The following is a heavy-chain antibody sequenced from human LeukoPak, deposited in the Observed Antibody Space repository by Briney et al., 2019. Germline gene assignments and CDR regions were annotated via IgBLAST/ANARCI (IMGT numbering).Heavy chain of an antibody. V-gene: IGHV1-69*13. D-gene: IGHD5-12*01. CDR3: AREVATIFMGKNWFDP. Sequence: SVKVSCKASGGTFNNYAISWVRQAPGQGLEWMGRIIPIFGTAKYAQKFQGRVTITADESTSTAYMEVSSLKSEDTAVYYCAREVATIFMGKNWFDPWGQGTLVTVSS. J-gene: IGHJ5*02. CDR2: IIPIFGTA. CDR1: GGTFNNYA.